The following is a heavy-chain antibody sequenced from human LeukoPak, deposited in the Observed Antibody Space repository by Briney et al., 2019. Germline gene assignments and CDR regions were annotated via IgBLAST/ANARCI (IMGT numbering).Heavy chain of an antibody. CDR3: ASLPRGIITMVRGVPPYYFDY. V-gene: IGHV4-39*01. J-gene: IGHJ4*02. CDR1: GGSISSSSYY. Sequence: PSETLSLTCTVSGGSISSSSYYWGWIRQPPGTGLEWIGSIYYSGSTYYNPSLKSRGTISVDTSKNQFSLKLSSVTAADPAVYYCASLPRGIITMVRGVPPYYFDYWGQGTLVTVSS. CDR2: IYYSGST. D-gene: IGHD3-10*01.